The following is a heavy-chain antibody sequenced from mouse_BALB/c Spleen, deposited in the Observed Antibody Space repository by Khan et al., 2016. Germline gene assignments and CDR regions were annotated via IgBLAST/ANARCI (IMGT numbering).Heavy chain of an antibody. CDR1: GFTFSSYA. V-gene: IGHV5-6-5*01. Sequence: EVELVESGGGLVKPGGSLKLSCAASGFTFSSYAMPWVRQTPEKRLEWVACISSGGNTFYPDRMKGRVTVSRDDGRTILYLQMSSLRSEDTAMSDCTRGVTTVVGYFDYWGQGTTLTVSS. CDR2: ISSGGNT. D-gene: IGHD1-1*02. CDR3: TRGVTTVVGYFDY. J-gene: IGHJ2*01.